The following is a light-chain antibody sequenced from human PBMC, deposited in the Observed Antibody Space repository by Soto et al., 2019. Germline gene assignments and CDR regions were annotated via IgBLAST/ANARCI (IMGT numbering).Light chain of an antibody. Sequence: EIVLTQSPSALSVSQGERATLSCRASQSVRSKVAWYQQKPGQAPRLLIYDASNRATGIPARFSGSGSGTDFTLTISSLEPEDFAVYYCQQRSNWPPLPFGGGTMVDIK. CDR2: DAS. CDR1: QSVRSK. J-gene: IGKJ4*01. V-gene: IGKV3-11*01. CDR3: QQRSNWPPLP.